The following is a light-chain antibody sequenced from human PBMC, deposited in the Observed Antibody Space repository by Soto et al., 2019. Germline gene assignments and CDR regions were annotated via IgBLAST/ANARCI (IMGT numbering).Light chain of an antibody. CDR2: GSS. CDR1: QTLSSRH. Sequence: VLTQSPGTLSLSPGERATLSCRASQTLSSRHLAWYQQKPGXPPRLLIYGSSSRATDIPDRFSGXGSGTDFTLTISTLEPEDFAMYYCQQYGYSRTFGQGTKVDIK. V-gene: IGKV3-20*01. CDR3: QQYGYSRT. J-gene: IGKJ1*01.